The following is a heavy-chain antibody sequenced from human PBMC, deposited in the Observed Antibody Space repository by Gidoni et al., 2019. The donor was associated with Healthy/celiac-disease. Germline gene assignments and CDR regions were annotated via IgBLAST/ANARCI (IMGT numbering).Heavy chain of an antibody. Sequence: QVQLVESGGGVVQPGRSLRLSCAASGFTFSSYGMHWVRQAPGQGLEWVAVISYDGSNKYYADSVKGRFTISRDNSKNTLYLQMNSLRAEDTAVYYCTGLDYYYYGMDVWGQGTTVTVSS. CDR3: TGLDYYYYGMDV. CDR1: GFTFSSYG. J-gene: IGHJ6*02. CDR2: ISYDGSNK. V-gene: IGHV3-30*03.